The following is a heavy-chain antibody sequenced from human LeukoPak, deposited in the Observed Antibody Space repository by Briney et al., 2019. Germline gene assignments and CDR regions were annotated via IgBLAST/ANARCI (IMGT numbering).Heavy chain of an antibody. CDR1: GGTFSSYA. CDR3: ARGRWLQHPGYFDY. D-gene: IGHD5-24*01. J-gene: IGHJ4*02. Sequence: SVKVSCNASGGTFSSYAISWVRQAPGQGLEWMGRIIPIFGTANYAQKFQGRVTITTDESTSTAYMELSSLRSEDTAVYYCARGRWLQHPGYFDYWGQGTLVTVSS. V-gene: IGHV1-69*05. CDR2: IIPIFGTA.